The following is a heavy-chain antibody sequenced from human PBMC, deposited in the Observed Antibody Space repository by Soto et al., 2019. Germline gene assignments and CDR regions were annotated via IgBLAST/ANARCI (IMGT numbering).Heavy chain of an antibody. CDR1: GGSIRNDY. J-gene: IGHJ5*02. D-gene: IGHD3-3*01. CDR3: ARLNGLGVDYNWFDP. Sequence: SETLSLTCTVSGGSIRNDYWSWIRQTPGKGLEWIGYMYYTGSTNYNPSLKSRVTISVDTSKNHFSLKMSSVTAADTAVYYCARLNGLGVDYNWFDPWGQGPLVTVSS. CDR2: MYYTGST. V-gene: IGHV4-59*08.